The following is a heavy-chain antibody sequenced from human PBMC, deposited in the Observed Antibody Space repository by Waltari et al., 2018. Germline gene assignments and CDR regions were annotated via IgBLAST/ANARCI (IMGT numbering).Heavy chain of an antibody. V-gene: IGHV3-48*02. J-gene: IGHJ4*02. D-gene: IGHD6-6*01. CDR2: ISSSSSTK. CDR1: GFTFSSYS. Sequence: EVQLVESGGGLVQPGGSLRLSCAASGFTFSSYSMNWVRQDPWKGLECVSYISSSSSTKYYADSVKGRFTISRDNAKNSLYLQMNSLRDEDTAVYYCARDLNIAARPNYFDYWGQGTLVTVSS. CDR3: ARDLNIAARPNYFDY.